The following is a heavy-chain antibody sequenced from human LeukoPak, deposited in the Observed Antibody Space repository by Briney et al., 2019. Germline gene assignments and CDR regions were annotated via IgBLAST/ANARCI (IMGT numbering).Heavy chain of an antibody. Sequence: TSETLSLTCTVSGGSISSYYWSWIRQPAGKGLEWIGRIYTSGSTNYNPSLKSRVTISVDTSKNQFSLKLSSVTAADTAVYYCARHFSPHYYDSSGYYPPPDDAFDIWGQGTMVTVSS. CDR1: GGSISSYY. J-gene: IGHJ3*02. CDR2: IYTSGST. V-gene: IGHV4-4*07. CDR3: ARHFSPHYYDSSGYYPPPDDAFDI. D-gene: IGHD3-22*01.